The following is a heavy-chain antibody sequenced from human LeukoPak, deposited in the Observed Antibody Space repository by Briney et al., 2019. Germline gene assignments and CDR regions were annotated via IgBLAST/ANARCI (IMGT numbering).Heavy chain of an antibody. J-gene: IGHJ6*02. CDR1: GGSVSSGSYY. D-gene: IGHD3-22*01. V-gene: IGHV4-61*01. CDR3: ARLHSGSSGYYGEAYYYYGMDV. CDR2: IYYSGST. Sequence: SETLSLTCTVSGGSVSSGSYYWSWIRQPPGKGLEWIGDIYYSGSTNYNPSLKSRVTISVDTSKNQFSLKLSSVTAADTAVYYCARLHSGSSGYYGEAYYYYGMDVWGQGTTVTVSS.